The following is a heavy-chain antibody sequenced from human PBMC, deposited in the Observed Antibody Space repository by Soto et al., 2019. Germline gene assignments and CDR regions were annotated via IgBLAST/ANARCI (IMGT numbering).Heavy chain of an antibody. CDR3: AKPRSSLEWPPFDP. CDR1: GFTFNDAW. CDR2: IKSDGSSD. J-gene: IGHJ5*02. Sequence: GGSLRLSCAGSGFTFNDAWMNWVRQSPDKGLEWVAVIKSDGSSDYYRDSVKGRFAVSRDNSKNTVYLQMNNLRVDDTAVYYCAKPRSSLEWPPFDPWGHGALVTVSS. D-gene: IGHD3-3*01. V-gene: IGHV3-30*18.